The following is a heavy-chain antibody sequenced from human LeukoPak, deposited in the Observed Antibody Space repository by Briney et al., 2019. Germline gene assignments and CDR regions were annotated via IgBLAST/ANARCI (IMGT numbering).Heavy chain of an antibody. V-gene: IGHV1-2*02. Sequence: VKVSSKASGYTFTGYYMHWVRRAPGQGVGGRGWLNPNSGGTNYAQKFQCSVPMTRDTSISTAYMELSRLRSDDTAVYYCARATRGIVVVPAATDYWGQGTLVTVSS. CDR2: LNPNSGGT. D-gene: IGHD2-2*01. CDR3: ARATRGIVVVPAATDY. CDR1: GYTFTGYY. J-gene: IGHJ4*02.